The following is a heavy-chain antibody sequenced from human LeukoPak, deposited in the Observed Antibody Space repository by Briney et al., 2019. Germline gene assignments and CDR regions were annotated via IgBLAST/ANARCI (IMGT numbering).Heavy chain of an antibody. Sequence: SVKVSCKASGGIFSTYAISWVRQAPGQALEWMGGIISFFNTTNYAQKCQARGTITADESTSTVYMDLSSLRSEDTAMYYCAKTPYDYNWFDPWGQGTPVTVSA. CDR2: IISFFNTT. CDR1: GGIFSTYA. V-gene: IGHV1-69*13. D-gene: IGHD3-3*01. CDR3: AKTPYDYNWFDP. J-gene: IGHJ5*02.